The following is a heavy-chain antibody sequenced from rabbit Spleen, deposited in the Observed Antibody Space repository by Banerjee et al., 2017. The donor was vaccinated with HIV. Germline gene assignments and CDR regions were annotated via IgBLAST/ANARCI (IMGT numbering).Heavy chain of an antibody. D-gene: IGHD1-1*01. CDR1: GFSFSDRDV. Sequence: QEQLVESGGGLVQPEGSLTLTCKDSGFSFSDRDVMCWVRQAPGKGLQWIACINASTGKPVYATWASGRFTISRTSSTTVTLRMTSLTAADRATYFCASGYSDIYFNLWGPGTLVTVS. J-gene: IGHJ4*01. V-gene: IGHV1S45*01. CDR3: ASGYSDIYFNL. CDR2: INASTGKP.